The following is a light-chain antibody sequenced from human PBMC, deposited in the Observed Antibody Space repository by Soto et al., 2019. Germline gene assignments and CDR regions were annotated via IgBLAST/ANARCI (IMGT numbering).Light chain of an antibody. CDR1: TSDVGSHDL. J-gene: IGLJ1*01. Sequence: QSVLTQPASVSGSPGQSITISCTGTTSDVGSHDLVTWYQQHPGKAPKLIIFEVNKRPSGVSHRFSGSKSGNTASLTISWLQAEDEADYFCKSYAGSNTYVFGSGTKVTVL. CDR3: KSYAGSNTYV. CDR2: EVN. V-gene: IGLV2-23*02.